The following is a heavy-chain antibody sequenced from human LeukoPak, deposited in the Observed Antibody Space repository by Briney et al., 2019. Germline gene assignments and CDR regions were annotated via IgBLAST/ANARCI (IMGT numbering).Heavy chain of an antibody. J-gene: IGHJ4*02. Sequence: PGRSLRLSCAASGFTFSSYAMHWVRQAPGKGLEWVAVISYDGSNKYYADSVKGRFTISRDNSKNTLYLQMNSLGAEDTAVYHCAKGHYDFWNGYLDYWGQGTLVTVSS. CDR3: AKGHYDFWNGYLDY. D-gene: IGHD3-3*01. CDR1: GFTFSSYA. CDR2: ISYDGSNK. V-gene: IGHV3-30-3*01.